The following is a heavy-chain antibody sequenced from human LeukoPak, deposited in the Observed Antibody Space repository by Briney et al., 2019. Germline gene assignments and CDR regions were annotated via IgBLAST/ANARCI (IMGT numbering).Heavy chain of an antibody. CDR2: IYPGDSDT. J-gene: IGHJ2*01. CDR3: ARRGVNLGYFDL. D-gene: IGHD4-23*01. Sequence: GESLKISCKGSGYIFTDYWIGWVRQMPGEGLEWMGIIYPGDSDTRYSPSFQGQVTISADKSINTAYLQLNSLKASDTAIYYCARRGVNLGYFDLWGRGTLVTVSS. V-gene: IGHV5-51*01. CDR1: GYIFTDYW.